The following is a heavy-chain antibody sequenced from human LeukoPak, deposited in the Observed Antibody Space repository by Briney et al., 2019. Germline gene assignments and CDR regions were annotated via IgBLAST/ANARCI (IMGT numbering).Heavy chain of an antibody. D-gene: IGHD2-2*01. J-gene: IGHJ5*02. V-gene: IGHV5-51*01. CDR2: IYPGDSDT. CDR3: ARYEYCSSTSCYSNWFDP. Sequence: GESLKISRKGSGYSFTSYWIGWVRQMPGKGLEWMGIIYPGDSDTRYSPSFQGQVTISADKSISTAYLQWSSLKASDTAMYYCARYEYCSSTSCYSNWFDPWGQGTLVTVSS. CDR1: GYSFTSYW.